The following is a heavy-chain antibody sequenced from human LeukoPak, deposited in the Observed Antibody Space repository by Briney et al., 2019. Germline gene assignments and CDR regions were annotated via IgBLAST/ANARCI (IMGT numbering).Heavy chain of an antibody. D-gene: IGHD4-11*01. J-gene: IGHJ4*01. CDR1: GGTFSSYA. V-gene: IGHV1-69*01. CDR3: AKVLQPHSNYLPYFDS. Sequence: ASVKASCKASGGTFSSYAISWVRQAPGQGLEWMGGIIPIFGTANYAQKFQGRVTITADESTSTAYMELSSLRSEDTAVYSCAKVLQPHSNYLPYFDSWGHGTLVAVSS. CDR2: IIPIFGTA.